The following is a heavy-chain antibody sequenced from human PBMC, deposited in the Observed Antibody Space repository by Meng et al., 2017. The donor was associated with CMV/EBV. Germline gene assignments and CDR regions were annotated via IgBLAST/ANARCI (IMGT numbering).Heavy chain of an antibody. CDR1: GGSFSGYY. CDR2: INHSGST. J-gene: IGHJ6*02. D-gene: IGHD2-2*01. Sequence: GSLRLSCAVYGGSFSGYYWSWIRQPPGKGLEWIGEINHSGSTNYNPSLKSRVTISVDTSKNQFSLKLSSVTAADTAVYYCARLGYCSSTSCLYYYYGMDVWGQGTTVTSP. V-gene: IGHV4-34*01. CDR3: ARLGYCSSTSCLYYYYGMDV.